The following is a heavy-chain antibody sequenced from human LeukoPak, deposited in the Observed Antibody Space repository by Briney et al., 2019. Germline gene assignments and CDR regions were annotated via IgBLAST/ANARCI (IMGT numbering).Heavy chain of an antibody. V-gene: IGHV4-4*09. CDR3: ARGAFDYDFWSGYFGYFDY. CDR1: GGSISSYY. J-gene: IGHJ4*02. D-gene: IGHD3-3*01. CDR2: IYTSGST. Sequence: SETLSLTCTVSGGSISSYYWSWIRQPPGKGLEWIGYIYTSGSTNYNPSLKSRVTISVDTSKNQFSLKLSSVTAADTAVYYCARGAFDYDFWSGYFGYFDYWGQGTLVTASS.